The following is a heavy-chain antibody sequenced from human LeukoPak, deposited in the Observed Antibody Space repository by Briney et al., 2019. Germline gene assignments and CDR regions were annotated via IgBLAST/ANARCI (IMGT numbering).Heavy chain of an antibody. J-gene: IGHJ4*02. D-gene: IGHD3-3*01. Sequence: GGSLRLSCAASGITFSSYGMSWVRQAPGKGLEWVSSISSSSSYIYYADSVKGRFTISRDNAKNSLYLQMNSLRAEDTAVYYCARDYPISDFWSGYYPSVVDYWGQGTLVTVSS. V-gene: IGHV3-21*01. CDR3: ARDYPISDFWSGYYPSVVDY. CDR1: GITFSSYG. CDR2: ISSSSSYI.